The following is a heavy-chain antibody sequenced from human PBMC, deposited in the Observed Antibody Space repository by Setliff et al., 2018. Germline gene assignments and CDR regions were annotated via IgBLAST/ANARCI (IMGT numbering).Heavy chain of an antibody. Sequence: SETLSLTCTVSGGSISSSSYYWGWIRQPPGKGLEWLGSVYFSGYTYYNPSLSGRVTISIDTSKNQFSLRLTSVTAADTAVYYCARASYGWGSHYKIKWFDPWGQGTLVTVS. CDR1: GGSISSSSYY. CDR3: ARASYGWGSHYKIKWFDP. J-gene: IGHJ5*02. D-gene: IGHD3-10*01. V-gene: IGHV4-39*07. CDR2: VYFSGYT.